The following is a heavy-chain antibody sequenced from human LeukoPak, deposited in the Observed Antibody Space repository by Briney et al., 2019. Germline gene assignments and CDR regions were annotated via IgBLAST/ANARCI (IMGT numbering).Heavy chain of an antibody. CDR2: IYYSGST. J-gene: IGHJ2*01. D-gene: IGHD3-10*01. V-gene: IGHV4-59*12. CDR3: ARDLRGVHIVEYFDV. Sequence: PSETLSLTCTVSGGSISSYYWSWIRQPPGKGLEWIGYIYYSGSTNYNPSLKSRVTISVDTSKNQFSLKLSSVTAADTAVYYCARDLRGVHIVEYFDVWGRGTLVTVSS. CDR1: GGSISSYY.